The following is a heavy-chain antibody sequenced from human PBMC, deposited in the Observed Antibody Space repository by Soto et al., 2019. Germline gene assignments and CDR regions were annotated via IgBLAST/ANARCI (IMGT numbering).Heavy chain of an antibody. J-gene: IGHJ4*02. V-gene: IGHV1-2*02. CDR3: ARRGDRIVGYFYF. CDR2: INPNSGDT. D-gene: IGHD2-21*01. CDR1: GYSFTGDY. Sequence: SVKGSCKAPGYSFTGDYMHWVRQAPGQGLEWMGWINPNSGDTKYAPKFQGRVTMTRATSFTTVYMDLTWLTSDDTAVYYCARRGDRIVGYFYFWAQGALVTVSS.